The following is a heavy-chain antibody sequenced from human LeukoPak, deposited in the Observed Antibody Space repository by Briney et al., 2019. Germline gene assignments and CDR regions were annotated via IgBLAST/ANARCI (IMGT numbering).Heavy chain of an antibody. CDR3: VRDGSGVVASHFDG. J-gene: IGHJ4*02. Sequence: SETLSLTCTVSGGSISSGDYYWSWNRQPPGKGLDWIGYIYYSGSTYYNPSLKSRVTISVDTSKNQFSLKLSSVTAADTAVYYCVRDGSGVVASHFDGWGQGTLVTVSS. V-gene: IGHV4-30-4*01. CDR2: IYYSGST. D-gene: IGHD2-21*01. CDR1: GGSISSGDYY.